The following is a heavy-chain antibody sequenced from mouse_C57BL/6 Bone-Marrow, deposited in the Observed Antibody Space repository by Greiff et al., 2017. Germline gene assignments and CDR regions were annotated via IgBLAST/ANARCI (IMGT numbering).Heavy chain of an antibody. CDR2: IDPEDGDT. CDR3: TSYYYGSSLCAY. Sequence: VQLQQSGAELVRPGASVKLSCTASGFNIKDYYMNWVKQRPEQSLEWIGRIDPEDGDTEYAPKFQGKATMTADTSSNTAYLQLSSLTSEDTAVYYCTSYYYGSSLCAYWGQGTLVTVSA. D-gene: IGHD1-1*01. CDR1: GFNIKDYY. J-gene: IGHJ3*01. V-gene: IGHV14-1*01.